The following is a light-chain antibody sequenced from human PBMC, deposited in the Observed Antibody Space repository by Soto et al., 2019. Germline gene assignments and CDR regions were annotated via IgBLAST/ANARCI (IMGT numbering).Light chain of an antibody. CDR2: KAS. CDR3: RQHKTYPIT. V-gene: IGKV1-5*03. Sequence: DIQMTQSPSTLSAFVGDRVTITCRASQSISNWLAWYQQKPGIAPKLLIYKASAVESGVPSRFSGSGTGTEFTLTISSLQPDDSGTYYCRQHKTYPITFGQGTRLEIK. CDR1: QSISNW. J-gene: IGKJ5*01.